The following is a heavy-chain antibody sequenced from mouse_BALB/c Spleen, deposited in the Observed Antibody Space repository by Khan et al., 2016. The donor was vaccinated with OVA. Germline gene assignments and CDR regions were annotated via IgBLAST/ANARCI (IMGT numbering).Heavy chain of an antibody. J-gene: IGHJ3*01. CDR2: IFPGTGTT. CDR1: GYTFTNYW. D-gene: IGHD2-1*01. CDR3: ARGYFGNYEFAY. Sequence: QVQLQQSGADLVTPGASVKLSCKTSGYTFTNYWIQWVKQRPGQGLGWIGEIFPGTGTTYYNENFKAKATLTLDTSSSTAYMQLSSLTSEDSAVYFWARGYFGNYEFAYWGQGTLVTVSA. V-gene: IGHV1S132*01.